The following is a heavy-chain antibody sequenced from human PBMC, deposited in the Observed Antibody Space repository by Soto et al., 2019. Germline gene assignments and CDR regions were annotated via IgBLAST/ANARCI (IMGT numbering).Heavy chain of an antibody. CDR3: ARGTGGEIDY. CDR1: GFTFSSYG. D-gene: IGHD3-10*01. CDR2: IWYDGSNK. V-gene: IGHV3-33*01. Sequence: QVQLVESGGGVVQPGRSLRLSCAASGFTFSSYGMHRVRQAPGKGLEWVAVIWYDGSNKYYVDSVKGRFTISRDNSKKTLYLQMNSLRAEDTAVYYCARGTGGEIDYWGQGTLVTVSS. J-gene: IGHJ4*02.